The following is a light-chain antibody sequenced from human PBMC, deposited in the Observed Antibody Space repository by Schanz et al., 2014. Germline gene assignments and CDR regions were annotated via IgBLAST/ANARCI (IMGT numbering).Light chain of an antibody. V-gene: IGLV2-14*03. CDR2: AVS. J-gene: IGLJ3*02. CDR1: SSDVGSYNY. CDR3: SSYTSSNTGV. Sequence: QSALTQPASVSGSPGQSITISCTGTSSDVGSYNYVSWYQQHPGKAPKLMISAVSDRPSGVSNRFSGSKSGNTASLTISGLQAEDEADYYCSSYTSSNTGVFGGGTKLTVL.